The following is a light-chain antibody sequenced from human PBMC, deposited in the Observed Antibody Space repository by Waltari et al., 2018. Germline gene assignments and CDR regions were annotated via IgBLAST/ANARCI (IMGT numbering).Light chain of an antibody. CDR2: DAS. CDR3: QQYDNQLT. CDR1: QDISKY. V-gene: IGKV1-33*01. Sequence: DIQMTQSPSSLSASVGDRVTITCQESQDISKYLNWYQQKPGKAPKLLIYDASNLATGVPSRFSGSGSGTDFTFTINSLQPEDIATYYCQQYDNQLTFGGGTKVEIK. J-gene: IGKJ4*01.